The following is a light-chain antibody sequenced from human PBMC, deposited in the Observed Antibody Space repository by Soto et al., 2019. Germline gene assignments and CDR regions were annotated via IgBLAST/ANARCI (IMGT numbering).Light chain of an antibody. CDR1: SSDVGGYDY. CDR3: NSCSGSDQWV. Sequence: QSALTQPPSAAGSPGQSGVISCTGTSSDVGGYDYVSWYQHYPGRAPKLMIYEVTKRPSGVPDRFSGSKSGNTASLTVSGLQAEDEADYSCNSCSGSDQWVFCGGTTLTVL. V-gene: IGLV2-8*01. J-gene: IGLJ3*02. CDR2: EVT.